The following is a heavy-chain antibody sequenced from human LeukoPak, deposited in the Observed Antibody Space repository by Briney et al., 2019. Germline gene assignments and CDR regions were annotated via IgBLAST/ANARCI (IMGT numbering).Heavy chain of an antibody. D-gene: IGHD7-27*01. Sequence: GGSLRLSCAACGFTFSSYGMHWVRQAPGKGLEWVAVIWYDGSNKYYADSVKGRFTISRDNSKNTLYLQMNSLRAEDTAVYYCARDRELGNLDYWGQGTLVTVSS. CDR3: ARDRELGNLDY. CDR1: GFTFSSYG. J-gene: IGHJ4*02. V-gene: IGHV3-33*01. CDR2: IWYDGSNK.